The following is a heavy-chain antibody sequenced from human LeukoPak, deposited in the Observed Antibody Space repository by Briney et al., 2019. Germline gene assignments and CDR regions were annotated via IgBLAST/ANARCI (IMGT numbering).Heavy chain of an antibody. V-gene: IGHV3-23*01. J-gene: IGHJ3*02. Sequence: PGGSLRLSCAASGFTFSSYAMSWVRQAPGKGLEWVSAISGSGGSTYYADSVKGRFTISRDNSKSTLYLQMNSLRAEDTAVYYCAKVWAVITMVQGVMSPTDAFDIWGQGTMVTVSS. CDR3: AKVWAVITMVQGVMSPTDAFDI. D-gene: IGHD3-10*01. CDR1: GFTFSSYA. CDR2: ISGSGGST.